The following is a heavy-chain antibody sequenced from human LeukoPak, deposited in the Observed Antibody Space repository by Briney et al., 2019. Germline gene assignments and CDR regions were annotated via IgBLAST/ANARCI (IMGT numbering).Heavy chain of an antibody. CDR2: IYYSGST. Sequence: SETLSLTCTVSGGSISSSSYYWGWIRQPPGKGLEWIGSIYYSGSTYYNPSLKSRVTMSVDTSKNQFSLKLSSVTAADTAVYYCARITIFGGAFDIWGQGTMVTVSS. V-gene: IGHV4-39*07. CDR1: GGSISSSSYY. CDR3: ARITIFGGAFDI. D-gene: IGHD3-3*01. J-gene: IGHJ3*02.